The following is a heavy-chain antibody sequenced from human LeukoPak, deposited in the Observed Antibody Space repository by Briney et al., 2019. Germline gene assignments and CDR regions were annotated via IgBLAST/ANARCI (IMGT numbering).Heavy chain of an antibody. J-gene: IGHJ4*02. CDR1: GLTFRTSA. CDR3: AKNYGSGTYYNYFDS. CDR2: ISGSGGAT. Sequence: AGRSLRLSCADSGLTFRTSAMHWVRQAPGKGLEWVSSISGSGGATYYADSVKGRFTISRDNSENTLYLQISSLRAEDTAVFYCAKNYGSGTYYNYFDSWGQGTLVTVSS. D-gene: IGHD3-10*01. V-gene: IGHV3-23*01.